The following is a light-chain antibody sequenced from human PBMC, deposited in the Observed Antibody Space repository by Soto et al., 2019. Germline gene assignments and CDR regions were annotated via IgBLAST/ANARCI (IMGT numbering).Light chain of an antibody. J-gene: IGKJ1*01. CDR3: MQRIEFPWT. CDR2: DAS. V-gene: IGKV1-33*01. CDR1: QDISNY. Sequence: DIQMTQSPSSLSASVGDRVTITCQASQDISNYLNWYQQKPGKAPKLLIYDASNLETGVPSRFSGSGSDTDFTLKISRVEAEDVGIYYCMQRIEFPWTFGQGTKVDIK.